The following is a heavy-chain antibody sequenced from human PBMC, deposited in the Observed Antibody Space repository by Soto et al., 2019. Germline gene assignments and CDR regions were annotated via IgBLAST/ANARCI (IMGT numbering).Heavy chain of an antibody. CDR3: AKAVGIAAAGVLDY. V-gene: IGHV3-23*01. Sequence: GGSLRLSCAASGFTFSSYAMSWVRQAPGKGLEWVSAISGSGGSTYYADPVKGRFTISRDNSKNTLYLQMNSLIAEDTAVYYCAKAVGIAAAGVLDYWGQGTLVTVSS. D-gene: IGHD6-13*01. CDR1: GFTFSSYA. J-gene: IGHJ4*02. CDR2: ISGSGGST.